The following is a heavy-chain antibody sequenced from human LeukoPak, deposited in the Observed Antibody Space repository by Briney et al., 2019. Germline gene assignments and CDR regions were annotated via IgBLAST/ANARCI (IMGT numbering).Heavy chain of an antibody. Sequence: PGRSLRLSCAASGFTFDDYAMHWVRQAPGKGLEWVSGISWNSGSIGYADSVKGRFTISRDNAKNSLYLQMNSLRAEDTALYYCAKDLGDDILTGYPNDAVAFDIWGQGTMVTVSS. D-gene: IGHD3-9*01. J-gene: IGHJ3*02. V-gene: IGHV3-9*01. CDR1: GFTFDDYA. CDR3: AKDLGDDILTGYPNDAVAFDI. CDR2: ISWNSGSI.